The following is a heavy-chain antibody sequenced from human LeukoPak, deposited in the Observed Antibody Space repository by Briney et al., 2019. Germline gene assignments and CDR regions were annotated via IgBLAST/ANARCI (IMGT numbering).Heavy chain of an antibody. J-gene: IGHJ3*02. CDR3: ARAEGYCSGGSCYSWGSDAFDI. D-gene: IGHD2-15*01. CDR1: GGSISSYY. V-gene: IGHV4-59*08. CDR2: IYYSGST. Sequence: SETLSLTCTASGGSISSYYWSWIRQPPGKGLEWIGYIYYSGSTNYNPSLKSRVTISVDTSKNQFSLKLSSVTAADTAVYYCARAEGYCSGGSCYSWGSDAFDIWGQGTMVTVSS.